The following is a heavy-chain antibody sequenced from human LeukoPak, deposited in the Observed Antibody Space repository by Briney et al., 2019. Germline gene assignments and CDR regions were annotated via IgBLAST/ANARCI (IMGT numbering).Heavy chain of an antibody. CDR3: ARAANLGWGIVVVTAIYDY. D-gene: IGHD2-21*02. J-gene: IGHJ4*02. CDR2: ISTSSSYI. CDR1: GFTLSSYS. Sequence: GGSLRLSCAASGFTLSSYSMNWVRQAPGKGLEWVSSISTSSSYIYYADSVKGRFTISRDNAKNSVYLHMDSLRAEDTAVYYCARAANLGWGIVVVTAIYDYWGQGTLVTVSS. V-gene: IGHV3-21*01.